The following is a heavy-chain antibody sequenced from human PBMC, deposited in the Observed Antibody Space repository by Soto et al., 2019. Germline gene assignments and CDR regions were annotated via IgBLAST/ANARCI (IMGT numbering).Heavy chain of an antibody. Sequence: QVQLVQSGAEVKKPGSSVKVSCKASGGTFSNFAINWVRQAPGQGLEWMGGIIPIFGTTKYAQKFQGRVTITADESTSTAHMELSSLRSEDTAVYYCARVWRLGSSWVIFVAYDPWGQGTLVTVSS. D-gene: IGHD6-6*01. V-gene: IGHV1-69*01. CDR3: ARVWRLGSSWVIFVAYDP. J-gene: IGHJ5*02. CDR2: IIPIFGTT. CDR1: GGTFSNFA.